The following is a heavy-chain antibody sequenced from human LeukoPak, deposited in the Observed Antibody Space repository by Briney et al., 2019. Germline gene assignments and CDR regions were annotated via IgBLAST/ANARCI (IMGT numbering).Heavy chain of an antibody. J-gene: IGHJ3*02. CDR3: ARDGEYSSSSRAFDI. V-gene: IGHV4-4*07. Sequence: SETLSLTCTVSDGSISSYYWSWIRQPAGKGLEWIGRIYTSGSTNYNPSLKSRVTISVDTPKNQFSLKLSSVTAADTAVYYCARDGEYSSSSRAFDIWGQGTMVTVSS. CDR2: IYTSGST. D-gene: IGHD6-6*01. CDR1: DGSISSYY.